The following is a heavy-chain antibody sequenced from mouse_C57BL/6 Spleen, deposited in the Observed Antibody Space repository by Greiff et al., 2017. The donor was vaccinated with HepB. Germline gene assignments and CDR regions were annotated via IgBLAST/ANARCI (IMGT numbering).Heavy chain of an antibody. Sequence: EVKLVESGEGLVKPGGSLKLSCAASGFTFSSYAMSWVRQTPEKRLEWVAYISSGGDYIYYADTVKGRFTISRDNARNTLYLQMSSLKSEDTAMYYCTRGDGNPFAYWGQGTLVTVSA. CDR1: GFTFSSYA. V-gene: IGHV5-9-1*02. CDR2: ISSGGDYI. CDR3: TRGDGNPFAY. J-gene: IGHJ3*01. D-gene: IGHD2-1*01.